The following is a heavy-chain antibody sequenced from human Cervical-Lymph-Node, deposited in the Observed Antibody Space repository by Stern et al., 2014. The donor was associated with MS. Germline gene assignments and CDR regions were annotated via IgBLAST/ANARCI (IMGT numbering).Heavy chain of an antibody. Sequence: QVQLVQSGAEVKKPGSSVKVSCKASGGTFSSHEITWVRQAPGQGLEWMGGIIPTFATQTYAQKFQERVTISADESQNTVYLELNGLKSDDTAIYFCARAYTYYSNSAGYWGQGTLVTVSS. CDR3: ARAYTYYSNSAGY. V-gene: IGHV1-69*01. CDR1: GGTFSSHE. J-gene: IGHJ4*02. D-gene: IGHD3-10*01. CDR2: IIPTFATQ.